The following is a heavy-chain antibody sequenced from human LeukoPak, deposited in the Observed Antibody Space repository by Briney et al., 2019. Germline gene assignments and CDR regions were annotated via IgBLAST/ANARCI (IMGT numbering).Heavy chain of an antibody. J-gene: IGHJ5*02. V-gene: IGHV3-74*01. D-gene: IGHD3-10*01. CDR2: INSDGSST. CDR3: ARVQHYGSGSYYNWFDP. CDR1: GFTFSSSW. Sequence: GGSLRLSCAASGFTFSSSWMHWVRQAPGKGLVWVSRINSDGSSTTYADSVKGRFTISRDNAKNTLYLQMNSLRAEDTAVYYCARVQHYGSGSYYNWFDPWGQGTLVTVSS.